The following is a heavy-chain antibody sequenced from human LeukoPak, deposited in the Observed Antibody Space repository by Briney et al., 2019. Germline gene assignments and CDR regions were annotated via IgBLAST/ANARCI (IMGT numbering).Heavy chain of an antibody. V-gene: IGHV3-30*04. CDR1: GFSFSDNV. D-gene: IGHD3-10*01. CDR3: ARGGRRDGTVSTYYFYAMDV. Sequence: TGGSLRLSCVVSGFSFSDNVFHWVRQAPGKGLEWVTYLSYDGVNAFYADSVKGRFTISRDTAGGTVSLQMDNLRVEDTAVYYCARGGRRDGTVSTYYFYAMDVWGQGTAVTVSS. CDR2: LSYDGVNA. J-gene: IGHJ6*02.